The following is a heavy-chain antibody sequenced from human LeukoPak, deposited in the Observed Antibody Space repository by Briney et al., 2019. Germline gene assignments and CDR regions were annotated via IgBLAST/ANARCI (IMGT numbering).Heavy chain of an antibody. D-gene: IGHD6-19*01. V-gene: IGHV3-73*01. CDR2: IRSKANSYAT. J-gene: IGHJ4*02. CDR1: GFTFSGSA. Sequence: PGRSLRLSCAASGFTFSGSAMHWVRQASGKGLEWVGRIRSKANSYATAYAASVKGRFTISRDDSKSIAYLQMNSLKTEDTAVYYCTRDDSSGWNVYYFDYWGQGTLVTVSS. CDR3: TRDDSSGWNVYYFDY.